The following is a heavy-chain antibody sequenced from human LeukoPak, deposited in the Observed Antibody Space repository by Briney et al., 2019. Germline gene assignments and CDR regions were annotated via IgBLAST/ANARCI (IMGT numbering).Heavy chain of an antibody. Sequence: SETLSLTCTVSGYSISSGYYWGWIRQPPGKGLEWIGSIYHSGSTYYNPSLKSRVTISVDTSKNQFSLKLSSVTAADTAVYYCARVKSGVSGSYYFDYWGQGTLVTVPS. V-gene: IGHV4-38-2*02. CDR3: ARVKSGVSGSYYFDY. CDR1: GYSISSGYY. J-gene: IGHJ4*02. D-gene: IGHD1-26*01. CDR2: IYHSGST.